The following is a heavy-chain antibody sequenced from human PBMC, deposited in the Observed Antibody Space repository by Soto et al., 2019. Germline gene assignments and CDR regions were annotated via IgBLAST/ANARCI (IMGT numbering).Heavy chain of an antibody. D-gene: IGHD2-15*01. V-gene: IGHV4-59*01. Sequence: SETLSLTCTVSGGSISTYWWSWIRQPPRKGLEWIGYIYYSGSTNYNPSLKSRVTISVDTSKNQFSLKLTSVTAADTAVYYCARSRGSTRSFDYWGQGTLVT. CDR2: IYYSGST. CDR1: GGSISTYW. CDR3: ARSRGSTRSFDY. J-gene: IGHJ4*02.